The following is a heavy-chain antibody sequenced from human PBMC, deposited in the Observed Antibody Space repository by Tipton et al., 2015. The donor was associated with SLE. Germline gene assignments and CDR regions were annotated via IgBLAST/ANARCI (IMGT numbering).Heavy chain of an antibody. D-gene: IGHD2-2*02. J-gene: IGHJ6*02. CDR2: IYTSGST. CDR3: ARVPTYCSSTSCYTGVDYYGMDV. V-gene: IGHV4-61*02. CDR1: GGSISSGSYH. Sequence: TLSLTCTVSGGSISSGSYHWSWIRQPAGEGLEWIGSIYTSGSTNYNPSLKSRVTISVDTSRNQFSLRLSSATAADTAVYYCARVPTYCSSTSCYTGVDYYGMDVWGQGTTVTVSS.